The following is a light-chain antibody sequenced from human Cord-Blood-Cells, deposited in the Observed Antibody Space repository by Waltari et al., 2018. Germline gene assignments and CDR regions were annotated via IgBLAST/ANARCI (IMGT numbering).Light chain of an antibody. V-gene: IGLV2-14*01. CDR2: DVS. CDR1: SSDVGGYNY. Sequence: QSALTQPASVSGSPGQSITISCTGTSSDVGGYNYVSWYQQHPGKAPKLMIYDVSKRPSGVFNGFSGSKSGNTASLTISGLQAEDEADYYCSSYTSSSTYVFGTGTKVTVL. CDR3: SSYTSSSTYV. J-gene: IGLJ1*01.